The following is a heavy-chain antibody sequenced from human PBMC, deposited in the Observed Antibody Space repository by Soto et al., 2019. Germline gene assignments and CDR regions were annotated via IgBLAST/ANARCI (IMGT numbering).Heavy chain of an antibody. CDR3: ARPPVYSNGGYFDN. V-gene: IGHV3-23*01. D-gene: IGHD3-22*01. Sequence: PGGSLRLSCATSGFTFGDHAMTWLRQAPGKGLEWVSTSSNDGDRTFYADSVRGRFSASRDSSNNTLHLQMNSLRADDTAVYFCARPPVYSNGGYFDNWGHGTLVTVSS. CDR2: SSNDGDRT. J-gene: IGHJ4*01. CDR1: GFTFGDHA.